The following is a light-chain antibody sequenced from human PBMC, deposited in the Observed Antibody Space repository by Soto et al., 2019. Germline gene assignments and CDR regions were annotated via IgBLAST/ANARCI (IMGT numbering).Light chain of an antibody. CDR2: KAS. J-gene: IGKJ1*01. CDR3: QYWDNYLWT. CDR1: QSITDW. V-gene: IGKV1-5*03. Sequence: DIQMTQSPSTLSASVGDRVTITCRASQSITDWLAWYQQKPGKAPKFLIYKASNLESGVPSRFSGSGSGTEFTLTISSVQPDDYASYYCQYWDNYLWTFGQGTKVEIK.